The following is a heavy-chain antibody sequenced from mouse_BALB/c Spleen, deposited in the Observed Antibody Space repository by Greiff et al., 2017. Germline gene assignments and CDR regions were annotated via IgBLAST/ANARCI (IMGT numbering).Heavy chain of an antibody. J-gene: IGHJ1*01. D-gene: IGHD1-2*01. Sequence: VQLVESGPGLVAPSQSLSITCTVSGFSLTGYGVNWVRQPPGKGLEWLGMIWGDGSTDYNSALKSRLSISKDNSKSQVFLKMNSLQTDDTAMYYCARGTTATYWYFDVWGAGTTVTVSS. CDR3: ARGTTATYWYFDV. V-gene: IGHV2-6-7*01. CDR1: GFSLTGYG. CDR2: IWGDGST.